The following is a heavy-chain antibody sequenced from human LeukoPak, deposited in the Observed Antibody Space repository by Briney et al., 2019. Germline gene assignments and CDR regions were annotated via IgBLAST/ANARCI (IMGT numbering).Heavy chain of an antibody. Sequence: GGSLRLSCAASGFTLGSYWMHWVRQAPGKGLVWVSRIKSDGDGSGTTYADSVKGRFTISRDNSKNTLYLQMNSLRAEDTAVYYCTKKITFYYESSGYDWGQGTLVTVSS. CDR3: TKKITFYYESSGYD. V-gene: IGHV3-74*01. D-gene: IGHD3-22*01. CDR1: GFTLGSYW. CDR2: IKSDGDGSGT. J-gene: IGHJ4*02.